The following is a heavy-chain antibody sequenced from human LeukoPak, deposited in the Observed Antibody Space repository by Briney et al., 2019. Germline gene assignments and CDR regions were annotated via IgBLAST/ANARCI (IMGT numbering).Heavy chain of an antibody. J-gene: IGHJ4*02. D-gene: IGHD3-16*01. Sequence: SETLSLTCTVSGGSVSSYYWSWIRQPAGKGLEWIGRIYIDGSTNYNPSLKSRVAMSVDTSKNQFSLKLSSVTAADTAVYYCARGGEITRPDYWGQGTLVTVSS. CDR1: GGSVSSYY. V-gene: IGHV4-4*07. CDR2: IYIDGST. CDR3: ARGGEITRPDY.